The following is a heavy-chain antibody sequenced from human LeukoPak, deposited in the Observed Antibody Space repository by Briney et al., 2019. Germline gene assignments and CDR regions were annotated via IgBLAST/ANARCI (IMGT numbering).Heavy chain of an antibody. J-gene: IGHJ4*02. CDR3: AREMYDSGGYRVSYFDY. V-gene: IGHV4-4*07. D-gene: IGHD3-22*01. CDR2: IYTSGST. CDR1: GGSISSYY. Sequence: PSETLSLTCTVSGGSISSYYWSWIRQPAGKGLEWIGRIYTSGSTNYNPSLKSRVTMSVDTSKNQFSLKLSSVTAADTAVYYCAREMYDSGGYRVSYFDYWGQGTLVTVSS.